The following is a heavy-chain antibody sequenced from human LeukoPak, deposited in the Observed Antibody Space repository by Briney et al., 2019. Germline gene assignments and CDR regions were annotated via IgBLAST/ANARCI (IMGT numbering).Heavy chain of an antibody. D-gene: IGHD3-16*02. CDR1: GGSFSGYY. J-gene: IGHJ4*02. Sequence: PSETLSLTCAVYGGSFSGYYWSWIRQPPGEGLEWIGEINHSGSTNYNPSLKSRVTISVDTSKNQFSLKLSSVTAADTAVYYCARDPSTYDYVWGSYRYTTRHEDYWGQGTLVTVSS. CDR2: INHSGST. CDR3: ARDPSTYDYVWGSYRYTTRHEDY. V-gene: IGHV4-34*01.